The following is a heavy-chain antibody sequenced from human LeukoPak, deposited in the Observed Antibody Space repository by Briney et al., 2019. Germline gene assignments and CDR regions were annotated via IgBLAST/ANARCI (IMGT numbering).Heavy chain of an antibody. CDR3: ARGGSSSWYFDMGYYYGMDV. V-gene: IGHV1-18*01. D-gene: IGHD6-13*01. CDR1: GGTFSSYA. J-gene: IGHJ6*02. CDR2: ISAYNGNT. Sequence: GASVKVSCKASGGTFSSYAISWVRQAPGQGLEWMGWISAYNGNTNYAQKLQGRVTMTTDTSTSTAYMELRSLRSDDTAVYYCARGGSSSWYFDMGYYYGMDVWGQGTTVTVSS.